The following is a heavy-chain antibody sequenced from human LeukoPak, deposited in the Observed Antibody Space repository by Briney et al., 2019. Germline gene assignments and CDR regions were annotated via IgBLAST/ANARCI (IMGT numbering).Heavy chain of an antibody. J-gene: IGHJ4*02. CDR3: AKVGEAFWSGYFDY. CDR2: ISGSGGST. CDR1: GFTFSSYA. V-gene: IGHV3-23*01. D-gene: IGHD3-3*01. Sequence: GRSLRLSCAASGFTFSSYAMSWVRQAPGKGLEWVSAISGSGGSTYYADSVRGRFTISRDNSKNTLYLQMNSLRAKDTAVYYCAKVGEAFWSGYFDYWGQGTLVTVSS.